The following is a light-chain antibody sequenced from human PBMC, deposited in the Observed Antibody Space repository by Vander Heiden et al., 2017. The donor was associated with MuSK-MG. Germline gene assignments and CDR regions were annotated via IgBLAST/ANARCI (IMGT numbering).Light chain of an antibody. CDR3: AAWDDSLNGPV. CDR2: SNT. J-gene: IGLJ2*01. V-gene: IGLV1-44*01. Sequence: QSVMTQPPSASGTPGQSVTSSCSGSNSHIGVNTVHWYPHIPGTAPKLLIYSNTQRPSGVPDRFSGSKSGTSASLAISGLQSEDEADDYCAAWDDSLNGPVFGGGAKLTVL. CDR1: NSHIGVNT.